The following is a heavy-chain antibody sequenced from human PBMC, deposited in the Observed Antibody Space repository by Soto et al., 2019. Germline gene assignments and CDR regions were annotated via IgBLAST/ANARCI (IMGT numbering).Heavy chain of an antibody. Sequence: GGSLRLSCAASGFTFSSYAMHWVRQAPGKGLEWVAVISYDGSNKYYADSVKGRFTISRDNSKNTLYLQMNSLRAEDTAVYYCARVGERIKIFGGGMDVWGQGTTVTVSS. D-gene: IGHD3-3*01. J-gene: IGHJ6*02. CDR1: GFTFSSYA. V-gene: IGHV3-30-3*01. CDR3: ARVGERIKIFGGGMDV. CDR2: ISYDGSNK.